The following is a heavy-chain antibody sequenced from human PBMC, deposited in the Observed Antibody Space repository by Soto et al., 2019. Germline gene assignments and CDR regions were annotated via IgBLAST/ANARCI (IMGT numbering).Heavy chain of an antibody. Sequence: QVQLQESGPGLVKPSETLSLTCTVSGGSISSYYWSWIRQPPGKGLEWIGYIYYSGSTNYNPSLKSRVTISVDTTKNQFSLKLSSVTAADTAVYYCARGAPHVAVTSSDACDMWGQGTMVTVSS. J-gene: IGHJ3*02. CDR3: ARGAPHVAVTSSDACDM. CDR1: GGSISSYY. D-gene: IGHD2-21*02. V-gene: IGHV4-59*01. CDR2: IYYSGST.